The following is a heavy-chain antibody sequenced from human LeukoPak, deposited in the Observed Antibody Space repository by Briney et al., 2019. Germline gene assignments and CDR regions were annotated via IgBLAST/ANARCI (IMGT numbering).Heavy chain of an antibody. J-gene: IGHJ6*02. CDR2: IYTSGST. V-gene: IGHV4-4*07. D-gene: IGHD2-15*01. CDR3: ASSGHEGYCSGGSCPDPYYYYGMDV. CDR1: GGSISSYY. Sequence: SETLSLTCTVSGGSISSYYWSWIRQPAGEGLEWIGRIYTSGSTNYNPSLKSRVTMSVDTSKNQFSLKLSSVTAADTAVYYCASSGHEGYCSGGSCPDPYYYYGMDVWGQGTTVTVSS.